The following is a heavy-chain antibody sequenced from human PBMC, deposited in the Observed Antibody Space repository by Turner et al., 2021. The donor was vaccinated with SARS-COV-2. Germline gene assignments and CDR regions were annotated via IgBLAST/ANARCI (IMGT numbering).Heavy chain of an antibody. CDR2: LSYTGST. V-gene: IGHV4-39*01. D-gene: IGHD2-2*01. J-gene: IGHJ3*01. CDR1: GDSFSRGGFY. Sequence: QLQLQESGPGLVKSSETLSLTCTVSGDSFSRGGFYWGWIRQPPGKGLEWIATLSYTGSTYYKPSLKNRVAISVDTSKNQCSLKLSSVTAADTAVYYCARHRAYATGRDVFDLWGQGTLVTVSS. CDR3: ARHRAYATGRDVFDL.